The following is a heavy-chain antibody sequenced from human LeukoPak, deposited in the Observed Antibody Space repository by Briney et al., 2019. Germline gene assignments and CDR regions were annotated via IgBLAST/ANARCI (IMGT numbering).Heavy chain of an antibody. CDR3: AREGSSGYYSNYYGMDV. D-gene: IGHD3-22*01. Sequence: PGGSLRLSCAASGFTVSSNYMSWVRQAPGKGLEWVSVIYSGGSTYYADSVKGRFTISRDNSKNTLYLQMNSLRAEDTAVYYCAREGSSGYYSNYYGMDVWGQGTTVTVSS. V-gene: IGHV3-66*01. CDR1: GFTVSSNY. CDR2: IYSGGST. J-gene: IGHJ6*02.